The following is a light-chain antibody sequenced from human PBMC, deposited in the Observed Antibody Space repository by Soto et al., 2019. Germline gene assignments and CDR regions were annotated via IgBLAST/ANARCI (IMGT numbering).Light chain of an antibody. Sequence: DIQMTQSPSSLSASVGDRVTITCRASQGISNYLAWYQQKPGKVPKLLIYAASTLQSGVPSLFSGSGSGPDFTITIIRLQAEDVATYYCQEYNSAPLTFGEGTKMEIK. CDR2: AAS. CDR3: QEYNSAPLT. V-gene: IGKV1-27*01. J-gene: IGKJ2*01. CDR1: QGISNY.